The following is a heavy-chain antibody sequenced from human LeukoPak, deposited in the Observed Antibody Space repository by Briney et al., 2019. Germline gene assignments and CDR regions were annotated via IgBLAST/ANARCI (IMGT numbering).Heavy chain of an antibody. CDR2: TYYRSKWYN. J-gene: IGHJ5*02. D-gene: IGHD6-19*01. CDR3: AGGYSSGGKWFDP. V-gene: IGHV6-1*01. Sequence: SQTLSLTCAISGDSVSGNRATWNWIRQSPSRGLEWLGRTYYRSKWYNDYAVSVKSRITINPDTSKNQFSLQLSSVTPEDTAVYYCAGGYSSGGKWFDPWGQGTLVTVSS. CDR1: GDSVSGNRAT.